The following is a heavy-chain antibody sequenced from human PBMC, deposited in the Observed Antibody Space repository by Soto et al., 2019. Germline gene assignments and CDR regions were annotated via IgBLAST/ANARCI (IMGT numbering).Heavy chain of an antibody. Sequence: GGSLRLSCAASGFTVSSNYMSWVRQAPGKGLEWVSVIYSGGSTYYADSVKGRFTISRDNSKNTLYLQMNSLRAEDTAVYYCARVQYQLLSYYYYYMDVWGKGTTVTVSS. D-gene: IGHD2-2*01. CDR1: GFTVSSNY. CDR2: IYSGGST. V-gene: IGHV3-66*01. J-gene: IGHJ6*03. CDR3: ARVQYQLLSYYYYYMDV.